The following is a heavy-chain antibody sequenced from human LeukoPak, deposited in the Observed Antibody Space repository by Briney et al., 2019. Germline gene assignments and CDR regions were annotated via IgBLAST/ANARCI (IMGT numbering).Heavy chain of an antibody. J-gene: IGHJ4*02. CDR1: GGTFSNYA. V-gene: IGHV1-69*13. CDR3: ATISDRSGYSLY. D-gene: IGHD3-22*01. CDR2: IIPIFGTA. Sequence: SVKVSCKASGGTFSNYAISWVRQAPGQGLEWMGGIIPIFGTANYAQKFQGRVTITADESTSTAYMELSSLRSEDTAVYYCATISDRSGYSLYWGQGTLVTVSS.